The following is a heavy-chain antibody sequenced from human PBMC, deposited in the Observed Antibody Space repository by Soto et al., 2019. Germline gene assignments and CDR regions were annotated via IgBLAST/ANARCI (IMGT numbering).Heavy chain of an antibody. D-gene: IGHD1-26*01. CDR3: AKDQIWEVPHFFDY. V-gene: IGHV3-23*01. CDR2: ISNTGGNT. CDR1: GFTFNNYA. J-gene: IGHJ4*02. Sequence: EVQLLESGGGLVQPGGSLRLSCAGSGFTFNNYAMSWVRQAPGKGPEWVSTISNTGGNTYYADSVKGRFTISRDISTDTLYLQMSSLRAGDTAVYYCAKDQIWEVPHFFDYWGQGTLVTVSS.